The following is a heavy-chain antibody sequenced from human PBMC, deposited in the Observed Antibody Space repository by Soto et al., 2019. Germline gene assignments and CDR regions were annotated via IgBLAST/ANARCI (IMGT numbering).Heavy chain of an antibody. V-gene: IGHV4-39*01. CDR2: ISYSGST. D-gene: IGHD6-13*01. J-gene: IGHJ4*02. Sequence: SETQSLTSTVSGDSISTTDYSWGWIRQPPGKGLEWIASISYSGSTSYNPSLKSPVTISGDTSKNQFSLKLSSVTAADTAVYYCARHSSTWYYGDYWGQGTLVTVSS. CDR3: ARHSSTWYYGDY. CDR1: GDSISTTDYS.